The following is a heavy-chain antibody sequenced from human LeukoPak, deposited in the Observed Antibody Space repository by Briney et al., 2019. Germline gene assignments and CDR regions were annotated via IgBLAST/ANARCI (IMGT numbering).Heavy chain of an antibody. CDR1: GGTFSSYA. V-gene: IGHV1-69*01. CDR2: IIPIFGTA. CDR3: ARDKGYNWNYPYFDY. D-gene: IGHD1-7*01. J-gene: IGHJ4*02. Sequence: ASVKVSCKASGGTFSSYAISWLRQAPGQGLEWMGGIIPIFGTANYAQKFQGRVTITADGSTSTAYMELSSLRSEDTAVYYCARDKGYNWNYPYFDYWGQGTLVTVSS.